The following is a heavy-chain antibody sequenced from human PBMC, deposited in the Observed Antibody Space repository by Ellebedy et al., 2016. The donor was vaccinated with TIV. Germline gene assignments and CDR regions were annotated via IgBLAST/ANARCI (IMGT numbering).Heavy chain of an antibody. CDR1: GFNFGGHA. J-gene: IGHJ3*02. Sequence: PGGSLTLSCAASGFNFGGHAMKWVRQPPGTGLEWVSSIGSSAYSTHYSDSVKGRFTISRNNSRNTLYLQMNSLRGEDTAVYFCAKDVRYTTGWGGALDIWGQGAMVTVAS. CDR2: IGSSAYST. CDR3: AKDVRYTTGWGGALDI. V-gene: IGHV3-23*01. D-gene: IGHD6-19*01.